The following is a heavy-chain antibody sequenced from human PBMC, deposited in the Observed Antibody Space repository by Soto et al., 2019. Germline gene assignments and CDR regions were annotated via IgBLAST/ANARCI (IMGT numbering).Heavy chain of an antibody. CDR1: GFTFSSYS. Sequence: EVQLVESGGGLVKPGGSLRLSCAASGFTFSSYSMNWVRQAPGKGLEWVSSISSSSSYIYYADSVKGRFTISRDNAKNSLYLQMNSLRAEDTAVYYCARGSRASGYDCYYRRGSSCPTTFDYWGQGTLVTVSS. J-gene: IGHJ4*02. D-gene: IGHD5-12*01. CDR2: ISSSSSYI. V-gene: IGHV3-21*01. CDR3: ARGSRASGYDCYYRRGSSCPTTFDY.